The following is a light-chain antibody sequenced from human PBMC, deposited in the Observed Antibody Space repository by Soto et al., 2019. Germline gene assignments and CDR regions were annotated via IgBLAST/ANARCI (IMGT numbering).Light chain of an antibody. V-gene: IGKV3-20*01. Sequence: EIVLTQSPGTLSLSPGERATLSCRASQSIRSSSLAWYQQKPGQAPRLLIYGGSSRATGIPDRFSGGGSGTDFSLTISRLEPEDFAVYYCQQYDGAPLTFGPGTKVDVK. J-gene: IGKJ3*01. CDR1: QSIRSSS. CDR2: GGS. CDR3: QQYDGAPLT.